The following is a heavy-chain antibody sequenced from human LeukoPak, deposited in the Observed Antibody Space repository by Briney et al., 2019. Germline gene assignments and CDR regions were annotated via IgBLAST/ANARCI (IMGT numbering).Heavy chain of an antibody. Sequence: SETLSLTCTVSGYSISSGYYRGWIRQPPGKGLEWIGSIYHSGSTYYNPSLKSRVTISVDTSKNQFYLQLSSVTAADTAVYYCARDSSSGSYRTFDYWGQGTLVTVSS. V-gene: IGHV4-38-2*02. D-gene: IGHD1-26*01. CDR1: GYSISSGYY. CDR3: ARDSSSGSYRTFDY. J-gene: IGHJ4*02. CDR2: IYHSGST.